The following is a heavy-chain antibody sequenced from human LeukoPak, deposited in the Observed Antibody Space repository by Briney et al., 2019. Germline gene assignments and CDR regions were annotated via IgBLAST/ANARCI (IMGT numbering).Heavy chain of an antibody. D-gene: IGHD2-2*01. CDR2: IIPIFGTA. Sequence: SVKVSCKASGYTFTGYYIHWVRQAPGQGLEWMGGIIPIFGTANYAQKFQGRVAITADESTSTAYMELSSLRSEDTAVYYCARPDIVVVPAAMYGMDVWGQGTTVTVSS. CDR3: ARPDIVVVPAAMYGMDV. V-gene: IGHV1-69*13. J-gene: IGHJ6*02. CDR1: GYTFTGYY.